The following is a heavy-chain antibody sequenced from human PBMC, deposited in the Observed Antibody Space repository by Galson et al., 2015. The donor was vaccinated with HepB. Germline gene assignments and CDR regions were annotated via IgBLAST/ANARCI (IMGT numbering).Heavy chain of an antibody. CDR2: IRSKAYGGTT. CDR1: GFTFGDYA. J-gene: IGHJ3*02. CDR3: TRDLLIEDIVVVPAAPSDAFDI. D-gene: IGHD2-2*01. Sequence: SLRLSCAASGFTFGDYAMSWFRQAPGKGLEWVGFIRSKAYGGTTEYAASVKGRFTISRDDSKSIAYLQMNSLKTEDTAVYYCTRDLLIEDIVVVPAAPSDAFDIWGQGTMVTVSS. V-gene: IGHV3-49*03.